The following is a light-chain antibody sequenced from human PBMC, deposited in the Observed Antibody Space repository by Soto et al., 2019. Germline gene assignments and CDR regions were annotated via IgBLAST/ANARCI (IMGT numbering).Light chain of an antibody. CDR2: EVS. CDR1: STDVGGYNY. CDR3: GSYTSTDTPFV. Sequence: QSALAQPSSVSGSPGQSITISCTGTSTDVGGYNYVSWYQHHPGKGPKLIIYEVSNRPSGVSDRFSGSKSGNKASLIISKLEAEDESDYYCGSYTSTDTPFVFGTGTKVTVL. V-gene: IGLV2-14*01. J-gene: IGLJ1*01.